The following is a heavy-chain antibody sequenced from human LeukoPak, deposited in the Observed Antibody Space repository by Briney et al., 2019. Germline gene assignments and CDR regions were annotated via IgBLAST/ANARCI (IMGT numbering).Heavy chain of an antibody. CDR2: INNVGSST. Sequence: GGSLRLSCAASGFTFSTYWMHWVRHGPGKGGVWVSRINNVGSSTTYADSVKGRFTISRDNAKNTLYLQMNSLRVEDTAVYYCARGLYYGMDVWGQGTTVTVSS. CDR3: ARGLYYGMDV. J-gene: IGHJ6*02. V-gene: IGHV3-74*01. CDR1: GFTFSTYW.